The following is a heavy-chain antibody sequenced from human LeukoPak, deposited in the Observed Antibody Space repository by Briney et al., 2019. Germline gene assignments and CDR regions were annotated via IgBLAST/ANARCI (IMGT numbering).Heavy chain of an antibody. Sequence: GGSLRLSCAASGFTFSRYAMSWVRQTPGKGLEWVSAISGNGGSTYYADSVKGRFTISRDNSKNTLYLQLNSLRAEDTAVYYCAKAYSGTFFSICFDSWGQGTLVTVSS. J-gene: IGHJ4*02. D-gene: IGHD1-26*01. CDR2: ISGNGGST. CDR1: GFTFSRYA. CDR3: AKAYSGTFFSICFDS. V-gene: IGHV3-23*01.